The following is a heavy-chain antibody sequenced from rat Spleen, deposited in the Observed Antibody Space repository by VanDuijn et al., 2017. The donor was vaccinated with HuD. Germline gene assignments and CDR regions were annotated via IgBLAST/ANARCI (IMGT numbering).Heavy chain of an antibody. CDR2: ISTGGGST. CDR1: GFSLSNYG. Sequence: VQLKESGPGLVQPSQTLSLTCTVSGFSLSNYGVIWVRQPPGKGLEWVAYISTGGGSTYHRDSVKGRFTISRDNAKSTLYLQMDNLRSEDTATYYCTTDRGQPDYWGQGVMVTVSS. D-gene: IGHD1-11*01. CDR3: TTDRGQPDY. V-gene: IGHV5-27*01. J-gene: IGHJ2*01.